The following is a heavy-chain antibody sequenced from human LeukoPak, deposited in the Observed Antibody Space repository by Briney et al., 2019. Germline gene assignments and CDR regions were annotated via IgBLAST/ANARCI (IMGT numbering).Heavy chain of an antibody. J-gene: IGHJ4*02. CDR3: VRGDYGDYTLFDY. D-gene: IGHD4-17*01. Sequence: PGGSLRLSCAAPGFTVSSNYMSRVRQAPGKGLEWVSVIYSGGGTYYADSVKGRFTISRDNSKNTLYLQMNSLRAEDTAVYYCVRGDYGDYTLFDYWGQGTLVTVSS. CDR1: GFTVSSNY. V-gene: IGHV3-53*01. CDR2: IYSGGGT.